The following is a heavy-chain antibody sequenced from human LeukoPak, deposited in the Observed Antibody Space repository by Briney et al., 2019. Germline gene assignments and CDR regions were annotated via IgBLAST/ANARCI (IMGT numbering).Heavy chain of an antibody. V-gene: IGHV3-74*01. D-gene: IGHD3-3*01. J-gene: IGHJ3*02. CDR1: GFTFSSYW. CDR2: INIDGSST. CDR3: ARDREKSGTTYYDFWSGYYRAGDDAFDI. Sequence: GWSLRLSFAASGFTFSSYWMHWVRQAPGKGLAWVSRINIDGSSTSYPGSVKGRFTISRENAKKTLYLQMNSLRAEDTAVYCCARDREKSGTTYYDFWSGYYRAGDDAFDIWGQGTMVTVSS.